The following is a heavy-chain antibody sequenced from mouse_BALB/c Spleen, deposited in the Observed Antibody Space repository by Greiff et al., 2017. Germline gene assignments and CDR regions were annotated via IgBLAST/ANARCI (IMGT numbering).Heavy chain of an antibody. V-gene: IGHV14-3*02. D-gene: IGHD1-1*01. CDR1: GFNIKDTY. J-gene: IGHJ2*01. CDR3: ARGGYYGSSYND. CDR2: IDPANGNT. Sequence: VQLQQSGAELVKPGASVKLSCTASGFNIKDTYMHWVKQRPEQGLEWIGRIDPANGNTKYDPKFQGKATITADTSSNTAYLQLSSLTSEDTAVYYCARGGYYGSSYNDWGQGTTLTVSS.